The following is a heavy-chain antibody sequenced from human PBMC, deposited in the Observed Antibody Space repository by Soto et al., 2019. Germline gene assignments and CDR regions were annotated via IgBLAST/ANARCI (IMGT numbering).Heavy chain of an antibody. J-gene: IGHJ6*03. CDR1: GFTFSSYG. CDR3: AKGDYYYYYMDV. V-gene: IGHV3-30*18. CDR2: ISYDGSNK. Sequence: GGSLRLSCAASGFTFSSYGMHWVRQAPGKGLEWVAVISYDGSNKYYADSVKGRFTISRDNSKNTLYLQMNSLRAEDTAMYYCAKGDYYYYYMDVWGKGTTVTVSS.